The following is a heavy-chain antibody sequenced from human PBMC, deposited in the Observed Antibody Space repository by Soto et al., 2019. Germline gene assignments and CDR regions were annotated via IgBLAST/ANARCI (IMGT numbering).Heavy chain of an antibody. D-gene: IGHD2-21*02. CDR3: ARHPSDFWFDP. CDR1: GDSISSNSHS. J-gene: IGHJ5*02. CDR2: IYYSGSS. Sequence: PSETLSLSCTVSGDSISSNSHSWGWIRQPPGKGLEWIGSIYYSGSSYYNPSLKSRVTVSVDTSKNQFSLKLSSVTAADTAVYYCARHPSDFWFDPWGQGSLVTVSS. V-gene: IGHV4-39*01.